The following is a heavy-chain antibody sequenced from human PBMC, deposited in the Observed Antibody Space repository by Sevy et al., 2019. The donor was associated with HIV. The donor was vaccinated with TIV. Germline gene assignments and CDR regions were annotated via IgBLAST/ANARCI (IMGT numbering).Heavy chain of an antibody. D-gene: IGHD1-26*01. CDR3: AKARRELLLTYYSYYMDV. CDR2: ISGSGGST. CDR1: GFTFSSYA. J-gene: IGHJ6*03. Sequence: GGSLRLSCAASGFTFSSYAMSWVRQAPGKGLEWVSAISGSGGSTYYADSVKGRFTISRDNSKNTLYLQMNSLRAEDTAVYYCAKARRELLLTYYSYYMDVWGKGTTVTVSS. V-gene: IGHV3-23*01.